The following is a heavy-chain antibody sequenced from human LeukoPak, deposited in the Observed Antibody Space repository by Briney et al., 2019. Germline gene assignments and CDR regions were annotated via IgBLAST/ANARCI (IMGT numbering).Heavy chain of an antibody. CDR1: GYTFTSYA. CDR2: INAGNGNT. Sequence: ASVKVSCKASGYTFTSYAMHWVRQAPGQRLERMGWINAGNGNTKYSQKFQGRVTITRDTSASTAYMELSSLRSEDTAVYYCARDGPSGSGYYFDYWGQGTLVTVSS. J-gene: IGHJ4*02. CDR3: ARDGPSGSGYYFDY. D-gene: IGHD6-19*01. V-gene: IGHV1-3*01.